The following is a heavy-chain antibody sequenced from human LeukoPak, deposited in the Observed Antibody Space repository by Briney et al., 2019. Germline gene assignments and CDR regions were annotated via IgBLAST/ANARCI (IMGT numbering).Heavy chain of an antibody. J-gene: IGHJ4*02. Sequence: GGSLRLSCAASGFTFSSYAMHWVRQAPGKGLEWVAVISYDGSNKYYADSAKGRFTISRDNSKNTLYLQMNSLRAEDTAVYYCARGIYDSSGYYPLLDYWGQGTLVTVSS. CDR2: ISYDGSNK. CDR3: ARGIYDSSGYYPLLDY. CDR1: GFTFSSYA. D-gene: IGHD3-22*01. V-gene: IGHV3-30-3*01.